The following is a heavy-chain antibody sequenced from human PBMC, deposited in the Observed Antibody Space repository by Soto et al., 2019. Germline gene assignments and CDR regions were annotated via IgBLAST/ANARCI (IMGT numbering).Heavy chain of an antibody. CDR3: ARGSPSRNELDY. V-gene: IGHV1-69*02. Sequence: SVKVSCKASGGTFSSYTISWVRLAPGQGLEWMGRIIPILGIANYAQKFQGRVTITADKSTSTAYMELSSLRSEDTAVYYCARGSPSRNELDYWGQGTLVTVSS. CDR2: IIPILGIA. CDR1: GGTFSSYT. D-gene: IGHD1-1*01. J-gene: IGHJ4*02.